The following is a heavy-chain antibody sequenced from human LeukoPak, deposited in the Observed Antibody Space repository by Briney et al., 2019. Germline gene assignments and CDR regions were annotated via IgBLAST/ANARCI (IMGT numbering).Heavy chain of an antibody. CDR3: AKDPTPFEGAFDI. J-gene: IGHJ3*02. D-gene: IGHD2/OR15-2a*01. V-gene: IGHV3-23*01. Sequence: GGSLRLSCAASGFTFSSYAMSWVRQAPGKGLEWVSAISGSGGSTYYADSVKGRFTISRGNSKNTLYLQMNSLRAEDTAVYYCAKDPTPFEGAFDIWGQGTMVTVSS. CDR1: GFTFSSYA. CDR2: ISGSGGST.